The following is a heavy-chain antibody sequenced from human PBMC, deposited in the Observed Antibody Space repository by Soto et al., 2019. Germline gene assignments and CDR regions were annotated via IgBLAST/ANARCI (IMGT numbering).Heavy chain of an antibody. CDR2: INHGGST. CDR1: GASFSSYY. J-gene: IGHJ4*02. D-gene: IGHD3-10*01. Sequence: QVQLQQWGTGLLKPSETLSLTCAVYGASFSSYYWNWIRQPPGKGLEGIGEINHGGSTNYNPSLKSRVTLSVDASNNQFCLQLTSVTAADTAVYSCARGGYSGSGRRRLDSWGQGSLGTVSS. CDR3: ARGGYSGSGRRRLDS. V-gene: IGHV4-34*01.